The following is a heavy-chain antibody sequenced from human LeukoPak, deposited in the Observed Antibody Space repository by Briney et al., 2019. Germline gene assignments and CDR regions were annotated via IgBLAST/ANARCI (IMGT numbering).Heavy chain of an antibody. V-gene: IGHV3-48*04. Sequence: GRSLRLSCAASGFTFSSYGMHWVRQAPGKGLEWVSYISSSGSTIYYADSVKGRFTISRDNAKNSLYLQMNSLRAEDTAVYYCARGLSGSYFDAFDIWGQGTMVTVSS. CDR2: ISSSGSTI. CDR3: ARGLSGSYFDAFDI. J-gene: IGHJ3*02. D-gene: IGHD1-26*01. CDR1: GFTFSSYG.